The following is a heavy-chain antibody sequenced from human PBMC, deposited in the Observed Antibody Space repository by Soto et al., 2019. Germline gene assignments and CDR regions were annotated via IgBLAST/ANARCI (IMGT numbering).Heavy chain of an antibody. V-gene: IGHV3-15*07. Sequence: EVQLVESGGVLIKPGGSLRLSCAASGFTFSDEWMNWVRQAPGKGLEWVGRIKNKPNGETTDYAAPVKVRFTISRDDSESRLYLQMNNLKTDDTAVYYCTRGNYGAFHHWGQGTLVTVSS. CDR3: TRGNYGAFHH. J-gene: IGHJ3*01. CDR2: IKNKPNGETT. CDR1: GFTFSDEW. D-gene: IGHD1-7*01.